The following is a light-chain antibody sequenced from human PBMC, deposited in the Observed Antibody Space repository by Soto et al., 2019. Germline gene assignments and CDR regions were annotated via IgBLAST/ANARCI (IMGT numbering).Light chain of an antibody. CDR1: HDVSFS. CDR3: QQRHMWPIT. V-gene: IGKV3-11*01. Sequence: EMVLTQSPDTLSLSPLELANLSFRASHDVSFSLVWYRQRRGQSPRLLIHDASNRATGISARFSGSGSGADFTLTIGSLEPEDSAVYYCQQRHMWPITFGQGTRLEIK. CDR2: DAS. J-gene: IGKJ5*01.